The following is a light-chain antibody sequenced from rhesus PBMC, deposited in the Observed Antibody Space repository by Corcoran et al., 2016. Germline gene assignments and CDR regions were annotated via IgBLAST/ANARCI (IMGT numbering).Light chain of an antibody. V-gene: IGKV1-69*01. CDR3: QQHDNSPWT. CDR1: QGISNW. J-gene: IGKJ1*01. CDR2: RAS. Sequence: DIQMTQSPSSLSASVGDRVTITCRASQGISNWLAWYQQKPGKAPKLLIYRASNLETGVPSRFRGSGSGTDFTLTISSRQPEDIATYYCQQHDNSPWTFGQGTKVEIK.